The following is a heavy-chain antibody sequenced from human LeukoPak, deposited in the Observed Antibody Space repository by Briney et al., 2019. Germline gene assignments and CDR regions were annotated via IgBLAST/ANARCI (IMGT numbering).Heavy chain of an antibody. CDR1: GFSFSGHW. CDR3: ARGPNSNWSGLDF. Sequence: GGSLRLSCTASGFSFSGHWMHWARQLPGKGLVWVARIGPTGSTTSYADSVKGRFTVSRDNAKNTLYLQVNNLRAEDTAVYYCARGPNSNWSGLDFWGQGTLLTVSS. CDR2: IGPTGSTT. J-gene: IGHJ4*02. V-gene: IGHV3-74*01. D-gene: IGHD6-6*01.